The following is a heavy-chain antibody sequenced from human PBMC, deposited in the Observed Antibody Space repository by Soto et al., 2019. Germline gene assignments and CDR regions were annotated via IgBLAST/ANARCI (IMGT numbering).Heavy chain of an antibody. CDR2: ISAYNGNT. Sequence: ASVKVSCKASGYTFTSYGISWVRQAPGQGLEWMGWISAYNGNTNYAQKLQGRVTMTTDTSTSTAYMELRSLRSDDTAVYYCARGPPPPYYYDSSGYQHWGQGTLVTVSS. D-gene: IGHD3-22*01. V-gene: IGHV1-18*01. CDR3: ARGPPPPYYYDSSGYQH. CDR1: GYTFTSYG. J-gene: IGHJ4*02.